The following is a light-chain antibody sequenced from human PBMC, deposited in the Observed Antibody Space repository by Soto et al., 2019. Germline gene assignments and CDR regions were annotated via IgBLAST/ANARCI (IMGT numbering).Light chain of an antibody. Sequence: QSVLTQPASVSGSPGQSITISCTGTISDIGGYNFISWYQHHPGKAPKLVIYDVNNRPSGISYRFSGSKSGNTASLTISGLQTEDDSHYYCCSYANGNTLLFGGGTQLTVL. CDR2: DVN. J-gene: IGLJ2*01. CDR3: CSYANGNTLL. V-gene: IGLV2-23*02. CDR1: ISDIGGYNF.